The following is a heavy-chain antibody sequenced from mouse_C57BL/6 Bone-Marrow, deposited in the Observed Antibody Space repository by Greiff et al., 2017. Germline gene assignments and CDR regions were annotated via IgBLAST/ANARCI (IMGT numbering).Heavy chain of an antibody. CDR1: GYTFTDYY. V-gene: IGHV1-76*01. CDR3: ARGWYYFDD. J-gene: IGHJ2*01. CDR2: IYPGSGNT. D-gene: IGHD2-3*01. Sequence: VQLQQSGAELVRPGASVKLSCKASGYTFTDYYINWVKQRPGQGLEWIARIYPGSGNTYYNEKFQGKATLTAETSSSTAYMQLSSLTSEDAAVYFCARGWYYFDDWGQGTTLTVST.